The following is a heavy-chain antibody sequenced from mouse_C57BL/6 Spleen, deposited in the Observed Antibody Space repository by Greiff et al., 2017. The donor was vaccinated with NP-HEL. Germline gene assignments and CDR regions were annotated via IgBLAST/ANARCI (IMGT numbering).Heavy chain of an antibody. CDR3: ARLGPYLYFDV. J-gene: IGHJ1*03. Sequence: EVQLVESGGGLVKPGGSLKLSCAASGFTFSDYGMHWVRQAPEKGLEWVAYISSGSSTIYYADTVKGRFTISRDNAKNTLFLQMTSLRSEDTAMYYCARLGPYLYFDVWGTGTTVTVSS. CDR2: ISSGSSTI. V-gene: IGHV5-17*01. CDR1: GFTFSDYG. D-gene: IGHD4-1*01.